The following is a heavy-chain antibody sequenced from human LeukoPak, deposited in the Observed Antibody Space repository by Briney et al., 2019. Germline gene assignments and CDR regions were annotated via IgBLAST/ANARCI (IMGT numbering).Heavy chain of an antibody. J-gene: IGHJ4*02. CDR1: GFTFSSYA. D-gene: IGHD3-10*01. CDR3: ARGLYYGSGQYYFDY. Sequence: GGSLRLSCAASGFTFSSYAMSWVRQAPGKALEWVSGISGSGGSTYYADSVKGRFTISRDNSKNTLFLQMGSLTAGDMAVYYCARGLYYGSGQYYFDYWGQGALVTVSS. V-gene: IGHV3-23*01. CDR2: ISGSGGST.